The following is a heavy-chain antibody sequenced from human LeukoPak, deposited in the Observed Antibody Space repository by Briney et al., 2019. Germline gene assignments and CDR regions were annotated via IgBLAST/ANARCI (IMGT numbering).Heavy chain of an antibody. V-gene: IGHV4-34*01. Sequence: ETLCLTCAVYGGSFSGYYWSWIRQPPGKGLEWIGEINHSGSTNYNPSLKSRVTISVDTSKNQFSLKLSSVTAADTAVYYCARVGYCSGGSCYKPLDYWGRG. CDR2: INHSGST. J-gene: IGHJ4*01. CDR1: GGSFSGYY. D-gene: IGHD2-15*01. CDR3: ARVGYCSGGSCYKPLDY.